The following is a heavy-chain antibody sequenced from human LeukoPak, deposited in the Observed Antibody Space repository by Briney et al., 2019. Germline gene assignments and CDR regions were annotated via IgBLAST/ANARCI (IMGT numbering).Heavy chain of an antibody. Sequence: GGSLRLSCAASGFIFSKDEMNWVRQSPGKGLEWVAYISSNGNGIYYAVSVKGRFTISRDNTKNSLDLQMNSLRADDTAMYYCARDPYNGGYGDSYYYYMDVWGKGTTVTISS. CDR1: GFIFSKDE. J-gene: IGHJ6*03. V-gene: IGHV3-48*03. CDR3: ARDPYNGGYGDSYYYYMDV. D-gene: IGHD1-26*01. CDR2: ISSNGNGI.